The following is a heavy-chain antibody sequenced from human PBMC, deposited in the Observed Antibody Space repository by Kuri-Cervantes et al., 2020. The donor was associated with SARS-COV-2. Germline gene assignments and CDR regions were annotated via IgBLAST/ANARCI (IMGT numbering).Heavy chain of an antibody. V-gene: IGHV3-49*03. J-gene: IGHJ4*02. Sequence: GESLKISCAASGFTFSSYSMSWFRQAPGKGLEWVGFIRSKAYGGTTEYAASVKGRFTISRDDSKSIAYLQMNSLKTEDTAVYYCTRDRKLWSPGPLLFDYWGQGTLVTVSS. CDR3: TRDRKLWSPGPLLFDY. D-gene: IGHD5-18*01. CDR1: GFTFSSYS. CDR2: IRSKAYGGTT.